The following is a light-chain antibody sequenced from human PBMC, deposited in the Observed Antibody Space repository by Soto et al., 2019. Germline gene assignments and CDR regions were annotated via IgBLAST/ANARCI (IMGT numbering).Light chain of an antibody. J-gene: IGKJ4*01. CDR1: QGISNY. CDR3: QNYTKVPA. CDR2: AAS. Sequence: DIQMTQSPSSLSASVGDRVTITCRASQGISNYLAWYQQIPGKVPKLPISAASTLQSGVPSRFSGSGSGTDFTLTISSLQPEDVATYYCQNYTKVPAFGGGTKVEIK. V-gene: IGKV1-27*01.